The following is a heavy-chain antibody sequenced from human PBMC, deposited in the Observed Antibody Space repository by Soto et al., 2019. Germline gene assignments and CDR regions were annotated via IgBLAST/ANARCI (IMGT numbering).Heavy chain of an antibody. D-gene: IGHD2-21*01. V-gene: IGHV1-69*13. Sequence: SVQVSCKASGVTFNRQDMRWVRQAPGQGLEWMGGIIPMYGTPHYAEKFQDRVTITADESTGTAYLELSSLTSEDTAVYYCATSAGTDCYSFDYWGPGTLVTVSS. CDR3: ATSAGTDCYSFDY. CDR1: GVTFNRQD. J-gene: IGHJ4*02. CDR2: IIPMYGTP.